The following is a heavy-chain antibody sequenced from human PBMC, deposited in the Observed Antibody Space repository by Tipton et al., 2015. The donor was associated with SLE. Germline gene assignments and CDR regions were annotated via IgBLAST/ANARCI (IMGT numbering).Heavy chain of an antibody. CDR2: INWNGGST. V-gene: IGHV3-20*04. Sequence: SLRLSCAASGFTFDDYGMSWVRQAPGKGLEWVSGINWNGGSTGYADSVKGRFTISRDNSKKMMYLQMNSLRAEDTAVYYCAKDDVAVTGMGHFDFWGQGTLVTVSS. CDR3: AKDDVAVTGMGHFDF. J-gene: IGHJ4*02. D-gene: IGHD6-19*01. CDR1: GFTFDDYG.